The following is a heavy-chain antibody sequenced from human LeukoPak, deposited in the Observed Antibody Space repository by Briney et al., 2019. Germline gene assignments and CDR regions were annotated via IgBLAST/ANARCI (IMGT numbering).Heavy chain of an antibody. J-gene: IGHJ4*02. D-gene: IGHD5-18*01. Sequence: GGSLRLSCAASGFTFSSYGMHWVRQAPGKGLEWVAVIWYDGSNKYYADSVKGRFTISRDNSKNTLYLQMNSLRAEDTAVYYCARDGGANTAIYYFDYWGQGTLVTVSS. CDR2: IWYDGSNK. CDR3: ARDGGANTAIYYFDY. V-gene: IGHV3-33*01. CDR1: GFTFSSYG.